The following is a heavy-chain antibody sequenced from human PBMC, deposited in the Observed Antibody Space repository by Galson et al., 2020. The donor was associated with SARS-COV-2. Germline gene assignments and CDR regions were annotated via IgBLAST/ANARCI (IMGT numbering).Heavy chain of an antibody. CDR2: IYWNDDK. Sequence: FGPMLVKPTQTLKLTCTFSGFSLSTSGVGVGGIRQPPGKALEWPALIYWNDDKRYSPSLKSRLTITKDTSKNQVAFTMTNMDPVDPATYYCAHLDILAGYYNGEFDPWGQGTLVTVSS. CDR3: AHLDILAGYYNGEFDP. D-gene: IGHD3-9*01. V-gene: IGHV2-5*01. J-gene: IGHJ5*02. CDR1: GFSLSTSGVG.